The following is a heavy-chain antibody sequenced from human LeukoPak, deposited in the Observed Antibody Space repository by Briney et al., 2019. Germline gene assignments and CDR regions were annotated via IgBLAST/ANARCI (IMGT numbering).Heavy chain of an antibody. J-gene: IGHJ4*02. CDR1: GFTFSSYS. CDR2: ISSSSSYI. CDR3: ASRKFDY. Sequence: GGSPRLSCAASGFTFSSYSMNWVRQAPGKGLEWVSSISSSSSYIYYADSVKGRLTISRDNAKNSLYLQMNSLRAEDTAVYYCASRKFDYWGQGTLVTVSS. V-gene: IGHV3-21*01.